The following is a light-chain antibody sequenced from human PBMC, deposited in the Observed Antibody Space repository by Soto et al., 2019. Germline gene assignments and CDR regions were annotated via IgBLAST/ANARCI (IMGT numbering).Light chain of an antibody. V-gene: IGKV1-5*01. Sequence: DIQMTQSPSTLSASVGDRVTITCRASQSINSRLAWYQQKPGKAPKILIYDASSLESGVPSRIGCSGSGTEFTLTISSLQPDDFATYYSQQYHNFWPFGQGPTLQIK. CDR1: QSINSR. J-gene: IGKJ1*01. CDR2: DAS. CDR3: QQYHNFWP.